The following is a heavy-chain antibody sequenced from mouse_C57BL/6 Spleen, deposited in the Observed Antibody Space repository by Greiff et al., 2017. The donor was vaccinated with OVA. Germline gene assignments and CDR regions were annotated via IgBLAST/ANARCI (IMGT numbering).Heavy chain of an antibody. CDR3: ARGGSNYAFAY. Sequence: VQLQQSGPELVKPGASVKISCKASGYAFSSSWMNWVKQRPGKGLEWIGRIYPGDGDTTYNGKFKGKATLTADKSSSTAYMQLSSLTSEDSAVYFCARGGSNYAFAYWGQGTLVTVSA. CDR2: IYPGDGDT. J-gene: IGHJ3*01. CDR1: GYAFSSSW. V-gene: IGHV1-82*01. D-gene: IGHD2-5*01.